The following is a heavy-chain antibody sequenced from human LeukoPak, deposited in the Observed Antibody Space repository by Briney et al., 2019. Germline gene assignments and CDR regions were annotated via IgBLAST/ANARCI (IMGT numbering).Heavy chain of an antibody. Sequence: KASETLSLTCNVSGGSISSYYWSWIRQPPGKGLEWIGYIYYSGSTNYNPSLKSRVTISVDTSKNQFSLKLSSVTAADTAVYYCARGGSWGYCSGGSCSYFDYWGQGTLVTVSP. J-gene: IGHJ4*02. D-gene: IGHD2-15*01. V-gene: IGHV4-59*01. CDR3: ARGGSWGYCSGGSCSYFDY. CDR1: GGSISSYY. CDR2: IYYSGST.